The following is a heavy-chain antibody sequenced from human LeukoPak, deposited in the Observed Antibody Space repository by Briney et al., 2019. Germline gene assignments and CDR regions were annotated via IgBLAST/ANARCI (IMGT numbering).Heavy chain of an antibody. Sequence: GGSLRLSCAASGFTVSSNYMSWVRQAPGKGLEWVSVIYSGGSTYYADSVKGRFTISRDNSKNALYLQMNSLRAEDTAVYYCASPRGCSYGYDYWGQGTLVTVSS. CDR3: ASPRGCSYGYDY. D-gene: IGHD5-18*01. V-gene: IGHV3-66*01. J-gene: IGHJ4*02. CDR1: GFTVSSNY. CDR2: IYSGGST.